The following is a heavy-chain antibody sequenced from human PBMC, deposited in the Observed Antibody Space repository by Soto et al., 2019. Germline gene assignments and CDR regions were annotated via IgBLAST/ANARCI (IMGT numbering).Heavy chain of an antibody. Sequence: QVQLVQSGAEVKKPGASVKVSCKASGYDLSSYGVTWVRQAPGQSLEWMGWNSAYNDHTNYAQSFQGRVTMATDTSTRTAYLDLRSLRSDDTAVYFCARVSQEVCSSNGCTGGGLDIWGQGTMVIVSS. CDR1: GYDLSSYG. CDR3: ARVSQEVCSSNGCTGGGLDI. J-gene: IGHJ3*02. CDR2: NSAYNDHT. D-gene: IGHD2-2*01. V-gene: IGHV1-18*01.